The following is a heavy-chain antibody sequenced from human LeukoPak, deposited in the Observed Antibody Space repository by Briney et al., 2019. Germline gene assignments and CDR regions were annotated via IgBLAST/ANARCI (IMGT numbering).Heavy chain of an antibody. Sequence: PSETLSLTCTVSGGSISSYYWSWIRQPPGKGLEWIGYFYYSGSTNYNPPLKSRVTISVDTSKNQFTLKLNSVTAADTAVYYCARGGASPWANSWFDPWGQGTLVTVSS. V-gene: IGHV4-59*01. J-gene: IGHJ5*02. CDR3: ARGGASPWANSWFDP. CDR2: FYYSGST. CDR1: GGSISSYY. D-gene: IGHD1-26*01.